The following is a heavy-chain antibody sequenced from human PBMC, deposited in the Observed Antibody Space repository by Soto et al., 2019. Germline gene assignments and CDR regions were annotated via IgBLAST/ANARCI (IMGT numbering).Heavy chain of an antibody. CDR2: IFYSGTT. CDR3: TTLASGHFDS. D-gene: IGHD2-8*02. Sequence: QLRESGPGLLKPSETLSLTCTVSGGSISSPSYNWGWVRQPPGKGPDWIGTIFYSGTTQYNPSLRSRLAMSVDTSKSQVSLTLTSVTAADTAVYYCTTLASGHFDSWGQGAQVTVSS. J-gene: IGHJ4*02. V-gene: IGHV4-39*01. CDR1: GGSISSPSYN.